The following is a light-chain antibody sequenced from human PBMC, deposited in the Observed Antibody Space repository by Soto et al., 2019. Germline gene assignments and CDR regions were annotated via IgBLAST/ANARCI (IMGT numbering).Light chain of an antibody. J-gene: IGLJ2*01. CDR2: EVT. CDR1: SSDVGGYDY. V-gene: IGLV2-8*01. Sequence: QSALTQPPSASGSPGQSVTISCTGTSSDVGGYDYVSWYQQQSGKAPKLIIYEVTNRPSGVPDRFSGSKSGNTASLTGSGLQAEDEADYSCSSYAGIRNVILGAGTQLTVL. CDR3: SSYAGIRNVI.